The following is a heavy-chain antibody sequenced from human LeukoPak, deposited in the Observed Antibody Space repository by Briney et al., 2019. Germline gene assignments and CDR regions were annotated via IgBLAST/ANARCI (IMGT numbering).Heavy chain of an antibody. CDR3: ARDLNWLLFDY. J-gene: IGHJ4*02. CDR2: VKYDGSTT. CDR1: GFTFSAYW. D-gene: IGHD3-9*01. Sequence: EGSLRLSCAASGFTFSAYWMHWVRQAPGKGLVWVSRVKYDGSTTTYADSVRGRFTISRDNAKNILYLQMNSLRVEDTAVYYCARDLNWLLFDYWGQGTLVTVSS. V-gene: IGHV3-74*01.